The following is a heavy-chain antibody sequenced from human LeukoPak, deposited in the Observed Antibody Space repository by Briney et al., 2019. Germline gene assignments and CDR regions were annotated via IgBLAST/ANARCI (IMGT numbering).Heavy chain of an antibody. CDR1: GFTFSSYS. V-gene: IGHV3-23*01. D-gene: IGHD3-10*01. J-gene: IGHJ4*02. CDR3: AKLTSYGSGSYYGPRVSYYFDY. CDR2: ISGSGGST. Sequence: LAGGSLRLSCAASGFTFSSYSMNWVRQAPGKGLEWVSAISGSGGSTYYADSVKGRFTISRDNSKNTLYLQMNSLRAEDTAVYYCAKLTSYGSGSYYGPRVSYYFDYWGQGTLVTVSS.